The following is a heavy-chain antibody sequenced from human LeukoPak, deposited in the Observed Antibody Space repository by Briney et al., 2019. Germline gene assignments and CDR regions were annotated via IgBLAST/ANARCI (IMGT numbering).Heavy chain of an antibody. CDR2: IRSKAYGGTK. V-gene: IGHV3-49*04. CDR3: ARTRCSGGSCYFAY. D-gene: IGHD2-15*01. CDR1: GFTFGDYA. J-gene: IGHJ4*02. Sequence: PGRSLRLSCTASGFTFGDYAMSWVRQAPGKGLEWVGFIRSKAYGGTKEYAASVKGRFTISRDDSKSIAYLQKNSLKTEDTAVYYCARTRCSGGSCYFAYWGQGTLVTVYS.